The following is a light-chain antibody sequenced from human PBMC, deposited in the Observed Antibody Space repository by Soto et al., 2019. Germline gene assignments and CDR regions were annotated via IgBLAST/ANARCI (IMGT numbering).Light chain of an antibody. CDR3: SSYTSSGTLV. CDR2: EVS. J-gene: IGLJ7*01. Sequence: QSALTQPASVSGSPGQSITVSCTGTNSDLGGYNYVSWYQHHPGKAPKLMIYEVSNRPSGVSNRFSGSKSANTASLAISGLQAEDEADYYCSSYTSSGTLVFGTGTQLTVL. V-gene: IGLV2-14*01. CDR1: NSDLGGYNY.